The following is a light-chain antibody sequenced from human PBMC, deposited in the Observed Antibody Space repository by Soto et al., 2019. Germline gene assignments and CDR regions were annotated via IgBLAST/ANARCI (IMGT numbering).Light chain of an antibody. CDR3: QQYGSTPRT. V-gene: IGKV3-20*01. CDR2: GAS. CDR1: QSVNSRY. J-gene: IGKJ1*01. Sequence: IVLTQSPGTLSLSPLERATLSCLASQSVNSRYLAWYQQKAGQAPRLLIYGASSRATGIPDRFSGSGSGTDFTLTISRLEPEDFAVYYCQQYGSTPRTFGQGTKVDIK.